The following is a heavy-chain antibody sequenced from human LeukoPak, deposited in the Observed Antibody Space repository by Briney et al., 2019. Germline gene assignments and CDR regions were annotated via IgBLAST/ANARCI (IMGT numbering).Heavy chain of an antibody. V-gene: IGHV1-2*06. CDR1: GYTFTGSY. D-gene: IGHD5-12*01. CDR2: LSTNNGAT. Sequence: ASVKVSCKASGYTFTGSYIHWVRQAPGQGLEWMGRLSTNNGATNYAQKFQGRVTMTRDTSITTAYMELTRLTSDDAAVYYGARGGQPPGWGQGTLVTVSS. CDR3: ARGGQPPG. J-gene: IGHJ4*02.